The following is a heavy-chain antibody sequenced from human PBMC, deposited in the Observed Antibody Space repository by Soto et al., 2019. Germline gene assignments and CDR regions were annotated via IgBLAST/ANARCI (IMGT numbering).Heavy chain of an antibody. CDR2: ISYDGSNK. CDR1: GFTFSSYG. Sequence: PGGSLRLSCAASGFTFSSYGMHWVRQAPGKGLEWVAVISYDGSNKYYADSVKGRFTISRDNSKNTLYLQMNSLRAEDTAVYYCAKDEGIAAAGILDAFDIWGQGTMVTVSS. V-gene: IGHV3-30*18. J-gene: IGHJ3*02. D-gene: IGHD6-13*01. CDR3: AKDEGIAAAGILDAFDI.